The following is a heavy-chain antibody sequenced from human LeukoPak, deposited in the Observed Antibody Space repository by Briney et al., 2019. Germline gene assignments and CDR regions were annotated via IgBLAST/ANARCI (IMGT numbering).Heavy chain of an antibody. CDR1: GGSFNSYY. D-gene: IGHD1-1*01. V-gene: IGHV4-34*01. CDR3: ARGPDITARPCDS. CDR2: NSHTGDII. Sequence: SETLSLTCAVYGGSFNSYYWTWVRQTPGKGLEWIGENSHTGDIINYKPSLKSRVTISVDSSKKQFSLRLTSLTAADTGVYYCARGPDITARPCDSWGPGTRVTVS. J-gene: IGHJ4*02.